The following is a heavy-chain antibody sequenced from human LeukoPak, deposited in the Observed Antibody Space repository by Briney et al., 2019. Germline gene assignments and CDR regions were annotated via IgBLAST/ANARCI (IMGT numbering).Heavy chain of an antibody. CDR1: GYTFTSYY. J-gene: IGHJ1*01. CDR2: TNPSGGST. CDR3: AREGVPAANSAEYFQH. Sequence: GASVKVSCKASGYTFTSYYMHWVRQAPGQGLEWMGITNPSGGSTSYAQKFQGRVTMTRDTPTSTVYMELSSLRSEDTAVYYCAREGVPAANSAEYFQHWGQGTLVTVS. D-gene: IGHD2-2*01. V-gene: IGHV1-46*01.